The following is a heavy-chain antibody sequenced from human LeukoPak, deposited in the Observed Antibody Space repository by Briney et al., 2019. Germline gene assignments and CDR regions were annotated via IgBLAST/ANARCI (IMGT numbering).Heavy chain of an antibody. Sequence: GESLKISCKGSGYSFTSYWIGWVRHMPVKGLEWMGIIYPGDSDTRYSPSFQGQVTISADKSISTAYLQWSSLKASDTAMYYCARHESDYYDSSGYLPEAVWGQGTTVTVSS. CDR1: GYSFTSYW. CDR2: IYPGDSDT. V-gene: IGHV5-51*01. D-gene: IGHD3-22*01. J-gene: IGHJ6*02. CDR3: ARHESDYYDSSGYLPEAV.